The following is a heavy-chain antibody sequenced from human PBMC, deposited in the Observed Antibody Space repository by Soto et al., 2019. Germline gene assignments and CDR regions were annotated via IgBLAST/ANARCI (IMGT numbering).Heavy chain of an antibody. CDR1: GSTVIGNY. Sequence: EVQLVETGGGLIQPGGSLRLSCAASGSTVIGNYMSWVRQVPGKGLEWVSVIYNGGGTYYADSVKGRFTISRDNSKNTLYLQMNSLRAEDTAVYYCASTRGSSYDYWGQGTLVTVSS. J-gene: IGHJ4*02. D-gene: IGHD6-6*01. CDR2: IYNGGGT. V-gene: IGHV3-53*02. CDR3: ASTRGSSYDY.